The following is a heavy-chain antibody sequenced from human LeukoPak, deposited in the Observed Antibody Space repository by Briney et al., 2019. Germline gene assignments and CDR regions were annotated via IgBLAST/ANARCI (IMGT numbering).Heavy chain of an antibody. CDR1: GGSISSSSYY. Sequence: SETLSLTCTVSGGSISSSSYYWGWIRQPPGKGLEWIGSIYYSGSTYYNPSLKSRVTISVDTSKNQFSLKLSSVTAADTAVYYCAIQGPETAVAGDAFDIWGQGTMVTVSS. CDR2: IYYSGST. V-gene: IGHV4-39*01. J-gene: IGHJ3*02. D-gene: IGHD6-19*01. CDR3: AIQGPETAVAGDAFDI.